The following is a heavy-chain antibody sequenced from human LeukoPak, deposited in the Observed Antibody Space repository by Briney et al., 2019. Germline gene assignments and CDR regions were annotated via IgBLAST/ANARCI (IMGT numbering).Heavy chain of an antibody. D-gene: IGHD3-16*01. CDR2: ISSSDTI. CDR3: AAGAFGGFDY. CDR1: GFTFSSYG. Sequence: GGSLRLSCAASGFTFSSYGMNWVRQAPGKGLEWVSYISSSDTIYYADSVKGRFSISRNNAKNSLYLQMNSLRDEDTAVYYCAAGAFGGFDYWGQGTLVTVSS. V-gene: IGHV3-48*02. J-gene: IGHJ4*02.